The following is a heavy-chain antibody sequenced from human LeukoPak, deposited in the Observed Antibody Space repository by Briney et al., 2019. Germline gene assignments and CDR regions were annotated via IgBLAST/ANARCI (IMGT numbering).Heavy chain of an antibody. J-gene: IGHJ4*02. CDR3: ARVNFWTTLGDY. CDR1: GDSISSYY. CDR2: IYYSGST. V-gene: IGHV4-59*08. D-gene: IGHD3/OR15-3a*01. Sequence: PSETLSLTCTASGDSISSYYWSWIRQPPGKGLEWIGYIYYSGSTNYNPSLKSRVTISVDTSKNQFSLKLSSVTAADTAVYYCARVNFWTTLGDYWGQGTLVTVSS.